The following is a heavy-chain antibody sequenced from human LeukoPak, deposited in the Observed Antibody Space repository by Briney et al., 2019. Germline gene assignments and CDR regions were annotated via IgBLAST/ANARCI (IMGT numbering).Heavy chain of an antibody. D-gene: IGHD2-2*02. J-gene: IGHJ4*02. Sequence: PGGSLRLSCAASGFTLSSYGMHWVRQAPGKGLEWVAFIRYDGSNKYYADSVKGRFTISRDNSKNTLYLQMNSLRAEDTAVYYCAKDSYQLLYHRGLSYWGQGTLVTVSS. V-gene: IGHV3-30*02. CDR1: GFTLSSYG. CDR2: IRYDGSNK. CDR3: AKDSYQLLYHRGLSY.